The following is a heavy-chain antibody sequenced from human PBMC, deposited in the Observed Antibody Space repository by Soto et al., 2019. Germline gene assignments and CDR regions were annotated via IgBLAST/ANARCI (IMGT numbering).Heavy chain of an antibody. CDR3: AKDLDYDTEYGMDV. CDR2: FSGSGGST. J-gene: IGHJ6*02. D-gene: IGHD3-22*01. Sequence: GGSLRLSCAASGFTFSSYAMSWVRQAPGKGLEWVSAFSGSGGSTYYADSVKGRFTISRDNSKNTLYLQMNSLRAEDTAVYYCAKDLDYDTEYGMDVWGQGTTVTVSS. CDR1: GFTFSSYA. V-gene: IGHV3-23*01.